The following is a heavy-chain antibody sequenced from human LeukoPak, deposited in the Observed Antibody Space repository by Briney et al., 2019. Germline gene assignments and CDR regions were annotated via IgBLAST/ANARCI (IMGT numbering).Heavy chain of an antibody. J-gene: IGHJ4*02. CDR1: GYSFTSYW. CDR3: ARGPSGYSSGWLLDY. Sequence: GESLKISCKGSGYSFTSYWIGWVRQMSGKGLEWMGIIYPGDSDTRYSPSFQGQVTISADKSISTAYLQWSSLKASDTAMYYCARGPSGYSSGWLLDYWGQGTLVTVSS. D-gene: IGHD6-19*01. CDR2: IYPGDSDT. V-gene: IGHV5-51*01.